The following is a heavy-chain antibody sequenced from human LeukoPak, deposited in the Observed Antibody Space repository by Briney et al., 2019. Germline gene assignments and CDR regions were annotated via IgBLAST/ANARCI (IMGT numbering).Heavy chain of an antibody. Sequence: GASVKVSCKASGYTFSNYGISWVRQAPGQGLEWMGRINPNSGDTNYAQKFQGRVTMTRDTSISTAYMELSRLRSDDTAVYYCARGRPHGNDYWGQGTLVTVSS. CDR2: INPNSGDT. V-gene: IGHV1-2*06. CDR3: ARGRPHGNDY. D-gene: IGHD4-23*01. CDR1: GYTFSNYG. J-gene: IGHJ4*02.